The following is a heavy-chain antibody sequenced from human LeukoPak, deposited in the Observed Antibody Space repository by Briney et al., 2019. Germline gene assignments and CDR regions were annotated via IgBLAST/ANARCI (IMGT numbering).Heavy chain of an antibody. CDR1: GGSFSGYY. CDR3: ARGRYYSNYDY. Sequence: PSDTLSLTCAVYGGSFSGYYWSWIRQPPGKGLEWIGEINHRGSSNYNPSLKSRVTISVDTSKNQFSLKLSSVTAADTAVYYCARGRYYSNYDYWGQGTLVTVSS. D-gene: IGHD4-11*01. CDR2: INHRGSS. J-gene: IGHJ4*02. V-gene: IGHV4-34*01.